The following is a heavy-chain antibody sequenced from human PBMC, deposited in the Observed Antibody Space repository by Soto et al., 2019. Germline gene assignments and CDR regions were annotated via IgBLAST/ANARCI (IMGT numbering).Heavy chain of an antibody. Sequence: ASVKVSCKASGYTFTSYDINWVRQATGQGLEWMGWMNPNSGNTKYSQKFQGRVTITRDTSASTAYMELSSLRSEDTAVYYCARDSPYYYDSSGFDYWGQGTLVTVSS. V-gene: IGHV1-8*01. CDR3: ARDSPYYYDSSGFDY. D-gene: IGHD3-22*01. CDR1: GYTFTSYD. J-gene: IGHJ4*02. CDR2: MNPNSGNT.